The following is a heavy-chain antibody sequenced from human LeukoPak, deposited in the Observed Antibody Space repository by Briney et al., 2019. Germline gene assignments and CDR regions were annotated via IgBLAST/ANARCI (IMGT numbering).Heavy chain of an antibody. CDR2: ISSSSSFI. V-gene: IGHV3-21*01. Sequence: KPGGSVRLSCAASGFTFSRYSMNWVRQAPGKGLEWVSSISSSSSFIYYADSVKGRFTISRDNAKNSLYLQMNSLRAEDTAVYYCARDPPLGSCSTISCPHLDDWGQGTLVTVSS. J-gene: IGHJ4*02. CDR3: ARDPPLGSCSTISCPHLDD. D-gene: IGHD2-2*01. CDR1: GFTFSRYS.